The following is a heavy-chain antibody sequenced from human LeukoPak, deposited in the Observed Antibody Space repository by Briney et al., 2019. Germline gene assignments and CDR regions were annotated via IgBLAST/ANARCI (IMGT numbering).Heavy chain of an antibody. D-gene: IGHD1-26*01. V-gene: IGHV3-21*01. CDR3: ARDSGSYHGGY. CDR2: ISSSSSYI. CDR1: GFTFSSYS. Sequence: GGSLRLSCAATGFTFSSYSMNWDRQAPGKGLEWVSFISSSSSYIYYADSVKGRFTISRDNAKNSLYLQMNSLRAEDTAVYYCARDSGSYHGGYWGQGTLVTVSS. J-gene: IGHJ4*02.